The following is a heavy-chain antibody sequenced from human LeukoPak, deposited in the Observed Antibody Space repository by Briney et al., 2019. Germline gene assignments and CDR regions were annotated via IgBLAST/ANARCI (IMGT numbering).Heavy chain of an antibody. CDR1: GGSFSGYY. D-gene: IGHD6-6*01. Sequence: PSETLSLTCSVSGGSFSGYYWTWIRQPPGKGLEWIGEINHSGTTTYHPSLKSRVTISVDTSKNQFSLKLSSVTAADTAVYYCARRKAARPFDYWGQGTLVTVSS. J-gene: IGHJ4*02. V-gene: IGHV4-34*01. CDR2: INHSGTT. CDR3: ARRKAARPFDY.